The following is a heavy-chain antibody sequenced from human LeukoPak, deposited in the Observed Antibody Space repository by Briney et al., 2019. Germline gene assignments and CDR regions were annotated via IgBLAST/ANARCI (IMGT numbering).Heavy chain of an antibody. J-gene: IGHJ4*02. CDR3: AKYNGQLLEQWYYDY. V-gene: IGHV3-7*03. Sequence: SGGSLRLSCAASGFTFSSYWMSWVRLAPGKGLEWVANIKGDGSEKWYADSVKGRFTISRDNAQNSVHLQMNSLRAEDTAVYYCAKYNGQLLEQWYYDYWGQGTLVTVSS. CDR2: IKGDGSEK. CDR1: GFTFSSYW. D-gene: IGHD6-19*01.